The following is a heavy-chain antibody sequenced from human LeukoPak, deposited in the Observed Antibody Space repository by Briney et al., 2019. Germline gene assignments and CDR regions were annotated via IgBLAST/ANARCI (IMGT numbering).Heavy chain of an antibody. V-gene: IGHV3-30*03. CDR1: GFTFSSHG. D-gene: IGHD1-14*01. J-gene: IGHJ4*02. CDR2: ISYDGNSK. CDR3: ARDISWSSDY. Sequence: PGRSLRLSCAASGFTFSSHGMHWVRQAPGKGLEWVALISYDGNSKHYADSVKGRFTVSRDTSKNTHYLEMSGLRTEDTALYYCARDISWSSDYWGQGTLVTVSS.